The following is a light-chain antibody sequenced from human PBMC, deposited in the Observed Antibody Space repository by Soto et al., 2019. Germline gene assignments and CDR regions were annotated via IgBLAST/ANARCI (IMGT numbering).Light chain of an antibody. V-gene: IGLV2-11*01. Sequence: QSALTQPRSVSGSPGQSVTISCTGTSSDVGDYNYVSWYQQHPGKAPKLMIYDVSERPSGVPDRFSGSKSGNMASLTISGLQAEDEADYYCCSYAGSYTWVFGGGTKLTVL. CDR1: SSDVGDYNY. CDR2: DVS. CDR3: CSYAGSYTWV. J-gene: IGLJ3*02.